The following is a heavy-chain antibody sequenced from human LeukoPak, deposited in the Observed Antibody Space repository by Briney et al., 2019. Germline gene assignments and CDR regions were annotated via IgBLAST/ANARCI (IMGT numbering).Heavy chain of an antibody. CDR1: GFIFTGYF. J-gene: IGHJ3*02. D-gene: IGHD5-18*01. CDR3: ARPGYSYGYAFAFDI. V-gene: IGHV3-7*01. Sequence: GGSLRLSCAASGFIFTGYFMSWVRQAPGKGLEWVASIKHDGSEKYYVDSVRGRFTISRDNAKNSLYLQMNSLRAEDTAVYYCARPGYSYGYAFAFDIWGQGTMVTVSS. CDR2: IKHDGSEK.